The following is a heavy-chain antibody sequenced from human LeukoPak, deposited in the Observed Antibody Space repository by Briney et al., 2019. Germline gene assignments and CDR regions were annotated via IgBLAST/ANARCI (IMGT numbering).Heavy chain of an antibody. CDR2: IYHSGRT. Sequence: SETLSLTCTVSGYSISSGYYWGWIRQPPGKGLEWIGSIYHSGRTFYNPSLKSRVTISVDTSKNQFSLKLTSVTAADTAVYYCARPGYNDYVGAFDIWGQGTMVTVSS. CDR1: GYSISSGYY. CDR3: ARPGYNDYVGAFDI. J-gene: IGHJ3*02. D-gene: IGHD3-16*01. V-gene: IGHV4-38-2*02.